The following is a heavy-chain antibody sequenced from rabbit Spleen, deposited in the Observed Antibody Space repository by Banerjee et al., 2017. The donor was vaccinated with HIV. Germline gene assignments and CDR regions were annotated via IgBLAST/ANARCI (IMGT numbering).Heavy chain of an antibody. CDR3: ARDTSSSFSSYGMDL. CDR1: GVSFSDKDV. V-gene: IGHV1S45*01. J-gene: IGHJ6*01. D-gene: IGHD1-1*01. CDR2: IYTGSGST. Sequence: QEQLVESGGGLVKPEGSLTLTCKASGVSFSDKDVMCWVRQAPGKGLEWIGCIYTGSGSTYYASWVNGRFTISKTSSTTVTLQATSLAAADTATYFCARDTSSSFSSYGMDLWGQGTLVTVS.